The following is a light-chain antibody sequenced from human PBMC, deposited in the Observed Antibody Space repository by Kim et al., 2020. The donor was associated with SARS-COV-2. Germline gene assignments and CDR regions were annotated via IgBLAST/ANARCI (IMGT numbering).Light chain of an antibody. CDR3: QAWDSSTAV. J-gene: IGLJ1*01. V-gene: IGLV3-1*01. Sequence: SYELTHPPSVSVSPGQTASITCSGDKLGDKYACWYQQKPGQSPVVVIYQDSKRPSGIPERFSGSNSGNTATLTISGTQAMDEADYYCQAWDSSTAVFGTGTKVTVL. CDR1: KLGDKY. CDR2: QDS.